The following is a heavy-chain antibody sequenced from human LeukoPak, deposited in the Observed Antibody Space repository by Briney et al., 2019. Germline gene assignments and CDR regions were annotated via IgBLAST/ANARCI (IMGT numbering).Heavy chain of an antibody. J-gene: IGHJ3*02. D-gene: IGHD6-19*01. CDR1: GFTFSSYS. V-gene: IGHV3-53*01. Sequence: GGSLRLSCAASGFTFSSYSMNWVRQAPGKGLEWVSVIYSGGSTYYADSVKGRFTISRDNSKNTLYLQMNSLRAEDTAVYYCACRIAVADDAFDIWGQGTMVTVSS. CDR3: ACRIAVADDAFDI. CDR2: IYSGGST.